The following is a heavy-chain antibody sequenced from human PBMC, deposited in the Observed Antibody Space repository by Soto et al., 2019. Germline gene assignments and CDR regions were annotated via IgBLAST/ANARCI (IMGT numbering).Heavy chain of an antibody. CDR1: GFSFKNAW. D-gene: IGHD3-10*01. CDR3: TCVWFGEIYNY. Sequence: EVELVESGGGLVKPGGSLTLSCAASGFSFKNAWMNWVRQAPGKGLEWVGRIKNKNDGGTTDYAAFVKGRFTISRDAAEITLYLHMNGLKTGDTGVYFCTCVWFGEIYNYWGQGSLVTVSS. V-gene: IGHV3-15*07. J-gene: IGHJ4*01. CDR2: IKNKNDGGTT.